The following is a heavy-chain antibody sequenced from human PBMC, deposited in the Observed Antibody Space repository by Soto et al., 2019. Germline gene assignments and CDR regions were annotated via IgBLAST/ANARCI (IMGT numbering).Heavy chain of an antibody. J-gene: IGHJ4*02. CDR3: ARGVIYFENCGGDCPLVY. CDR1: GYTFTVYY. V-gene: IGHV1-2*04. CDR2: INPNSGGA. Sequence: GASVKVSCKAPGYTFTVYYMHWVRQAPGQGLEWMGWINPNSGGANYAQKFQGWVTMTRDTSISTAYMELSRLRSDDTAVYYCARGVIYFENCGGDCPLVYWGQGTLVTVSS. D-gene: IGHD2-21*02.